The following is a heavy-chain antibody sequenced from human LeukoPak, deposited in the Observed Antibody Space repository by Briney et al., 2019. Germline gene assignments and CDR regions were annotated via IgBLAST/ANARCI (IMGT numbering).Heavy chain of an antibody. CDR1: GFTISTYS. CDR2: ISYDGSNK. Sequence: GGSLRLSCAASGFTISTYSMHWVRQAPGKGLEWVAIISYDGSNKRYADSVKGRFTISRDNSKNTLYLQMNSLRAEDTAVYYCAKGREQWLVLGPFDYWGQGTLVTVSS. CDR3: AKGREQWLVLGPFDY. J-gene: IGHJ4*02. V-gene: IGHV3-30*18. D-gene: IGHD6-19*01.